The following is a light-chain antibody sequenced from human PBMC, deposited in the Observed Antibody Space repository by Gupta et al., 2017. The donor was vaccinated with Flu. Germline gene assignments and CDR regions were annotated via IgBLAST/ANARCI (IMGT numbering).Light chain of an antibody. V-gene: IGLV3-25*03. CDR1: GLSEAY. CDR2: KDT. Sequence: GKTAEISCSGDGLSEAYVYWYQQKPGQAPVVVLQKDTVRPAGIPGRFSGSTSGTKVTLTISGVQAEDEGDYYCQAADRSDKWVFGGGTKLTVL. J-gene: IGLJ3*02. CDR3: QAADRSDKWV.